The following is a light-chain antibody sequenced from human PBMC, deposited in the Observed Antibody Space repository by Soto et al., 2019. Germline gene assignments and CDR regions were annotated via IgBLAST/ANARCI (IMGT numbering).Light chain of an antibody. Sequence: QSVLTQPASVSGSPGQSITISCTGTSSDVGRYNYVSWYQQHPGKAPKLMIFEVTNRPSGVSDRVSGSKSANAASLTISGLQAEDEADYYCSSFTSSNTWVFGGGTKVTVL. V-gene: IGLV2-14*01. CDR1: SSDVGRYNY. CDR3: SSFTSSNTWV. J-gene: IGLJ3*02. CDR2: EVT.